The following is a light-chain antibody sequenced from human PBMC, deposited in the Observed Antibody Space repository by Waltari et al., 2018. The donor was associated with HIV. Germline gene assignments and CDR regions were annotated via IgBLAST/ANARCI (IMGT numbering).Light chain of an antibody. CDR2: EVS. CDR3: SSYTSSSTVV. J-gene: IGLJ2*01. Sequence: QSALTQPASVSGSPGKSITISCTGPSSDVGGYNSVTWYQQHPGKAPKLMIYEVSNRPSGVSNRFSGSKSGNTASLTISGLQAEDEADYYCSSYTSSSTVVFGGGTKLTVL. CDR1: SSDVGGYNS. V-gene: IGLV2-14*01.